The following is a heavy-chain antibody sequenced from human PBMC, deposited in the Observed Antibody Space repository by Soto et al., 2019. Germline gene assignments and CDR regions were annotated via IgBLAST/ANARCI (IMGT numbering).Heavy chain of an antibody. D-gene: IGHD2-2*01. J-gene: IGHJ6*02. CDR2: IIPILGIA. V-gene: IGHV1-69*02. CDR1: GGTFSSYT. CDR3: ASMFCSSTSCYDYYYYGMDV. Sequence: SVKVSCKASGGTFSSYTISWVRQAPGQGLEWMGRIIPILGIANYAQKFQGRVTITADKSTSTAYMELSSLRSEDTAVYYCASMFCSSTSCYDYYYYGMDVWGQGTTVTVSS.